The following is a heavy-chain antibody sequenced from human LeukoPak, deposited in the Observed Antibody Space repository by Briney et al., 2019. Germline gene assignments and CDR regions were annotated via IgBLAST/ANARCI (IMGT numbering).Heavy chain of an antibody. CDR2: VNPHSGGR. V-gene: IGHV1-2*02. CDR3: AKVRDRLSSFYPAA. D-gene: IGHD6-13*01. J-gene: IGHJ4*02. Sequence: ASVKVSCKASGYTFTDYFIHWVRQAPGQGLEWMGWVNPHSGGRDLAQKFQGRVTMTRDTSITTAYLEPSGLTSDDTAMYYRAKVRDRLSSFYPAAWGQGTLVTVSS. CDR1: GYTFTDYF.